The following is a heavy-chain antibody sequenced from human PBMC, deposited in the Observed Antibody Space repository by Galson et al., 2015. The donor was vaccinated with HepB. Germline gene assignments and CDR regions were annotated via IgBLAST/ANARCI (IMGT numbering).Heavy chain of an antibody. CDR3: ARHPGRGSAGYAFDL. V-gene: IGHV4-59*08. D-gene: IGHD5-12*01. Sequence: ETLSLTCSVSHGSINNYYWSWIRQSPGNRLEWIGYIYYNGDTTYNPSLGYRVGMSVDTSINQVSLWLTSVTAADTAVYYCARHPGRGSAGYAFDLWGQGTLVTVSA. CDR1: HGSINNYY. J-gene: IGHJ4*02. CDR2: IYYNGDT.